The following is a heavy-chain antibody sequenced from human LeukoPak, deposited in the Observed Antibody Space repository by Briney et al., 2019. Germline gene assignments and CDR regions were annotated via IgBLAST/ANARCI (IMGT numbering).Heavy chain of an antibody. CDR2: ISGSGGST. Sequence: GALLLLSAASGVTFSSYAMSCCRRAPREGLQEGSAISGSGGSTYYEDSVKGRFTISRDNSKNTLYLQTNTLRDEHTAVYYCAKDLTYYDSTRPEDYWGQGTLVTVSS. D-gene: IGHD3-22*01. CDR3: AKDLTYYDSTRPEDY. CDR1: GVTFSSYA. J-gene: IGHJ4*02. V-gene: IGHV3-23*01.